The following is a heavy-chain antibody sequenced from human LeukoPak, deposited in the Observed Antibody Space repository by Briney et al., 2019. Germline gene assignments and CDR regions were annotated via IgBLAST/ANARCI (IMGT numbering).Heavy chain of an antibody. CDR2: ISSSGSTI. D-gene: IGHD3-10*01. J-gene: IGHJ6*03. CDR3: ARDRGNDYYYYYYMDV. CDR1: GFTFSDYY. V-gene: IGHV3-11*04. Sequence: GGSLRLSCAASGFTFSDYYMSWIRQAPGKGLEWVSYISSSGSTIYYADSVKGRLTISRDNAKNSLYLQMNSLRAEDTAVYYCARDRGNDYYYYYYMDVWGKGTTVTVSS.